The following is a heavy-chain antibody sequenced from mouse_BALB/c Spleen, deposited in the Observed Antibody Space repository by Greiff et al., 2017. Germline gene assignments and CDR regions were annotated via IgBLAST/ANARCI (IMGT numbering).Heavy chain of an antibody. CDR2: SRNKANDYTT. V-gene: IGHV7-1*02. CDR1: GFTFSDFY. D-gene: IGHD2-4*01. J-gene: IGHJ1*01. Sequence: EVMLVESGGGLVQPGGSLRLSCATSGFTFSDFYMEWVRQPPGKRLEWIAASRNKANDYTTEYSASVKGRFIVSRDTSQSILYLQMNALRAEDTAIYYCARDLYDYDDGYFDVWGAGTTVTVSS. CDR3: ARDLYDYDDGYFDV.